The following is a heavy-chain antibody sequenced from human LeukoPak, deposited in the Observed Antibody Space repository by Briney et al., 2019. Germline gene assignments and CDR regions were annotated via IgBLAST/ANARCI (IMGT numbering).Heavy chain of an antibody. J-gene: IGHJ6*02. D-gene: IGHD6-19*01. CDR1: GYTLTELS. CDR2: FDPEDGET. CDR3: ARGIAVAGTGAENYYYYYGMDV. V-gene: IGHV1-24*01. Sequence: ASVKVSCKVSGYTLTELSMHWVRQAPGKGLEWMGGFDPEDGETIYAQKFQGRVTMTEDTSTDTAYMELSSLRSDDTAVYYCARGIAVAGTGAENYYYYYGMDVWGQGTTVTVSS.